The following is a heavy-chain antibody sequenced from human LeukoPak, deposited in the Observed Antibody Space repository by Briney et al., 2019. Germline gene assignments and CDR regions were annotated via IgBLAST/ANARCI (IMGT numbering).Heavy chain of an antibody. J-gene: IGHJ3*02. CDR2: INPNSGGT. CDR1: GYTFTGYY. D-gene: IGHD4-17*01. CDR3: ARNDHGDFDDAFDI. V-gene: IGHV1-2*02. Sequence: ASVKVSCKASGYTFTGYYMHWVRQAPGQGLEWMGWINPNSGGTNYAQKFQGRVTMTRDTSISTAYMELSRLRSDDTAVYYCARNDHGDFDDAFDIWGQGTMVTVSS.